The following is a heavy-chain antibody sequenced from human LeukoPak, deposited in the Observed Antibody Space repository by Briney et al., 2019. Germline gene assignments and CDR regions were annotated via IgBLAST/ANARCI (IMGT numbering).Heavy chain of an antibody. J-gene: IGHJ6*03. CDR2: ISAYNGNT. CDR1: GYTFTSYG. D-gene: IGHD3-10*01. V-gene: IGHV1-18*01. Sequence: ASVKVSCKASGYTFTSYGFSWVRQAPGHRLEWMGWISAYNGNTNYAQKFQGRVTMTRDTSISTAYMELSSLRSDDTPVYYFWXXXXXXXFGPRGYYYMDVWGKGTTVTVSS. CDR3: WXXXXXXXFGPRGYYYMDV.